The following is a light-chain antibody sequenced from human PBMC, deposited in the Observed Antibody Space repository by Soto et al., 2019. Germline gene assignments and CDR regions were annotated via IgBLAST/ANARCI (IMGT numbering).Light chain of an antibody. V-gene: IGKV4-1*01. Sequence: SLAVSLGERATINCKSSRSLLYNSNNKNYLAWYQQKAGQTPKLLISWASIRQPGVPDRFSGGGSGTDFTLTINSLQAEDVAVYYCQQYFDTVLSFGGGTRLEIK. CDR2: WAS. J-gene: IGKJ4*01. CDR3: QQYFDTVLS. CDR1: RSLLYNSNNKNY.